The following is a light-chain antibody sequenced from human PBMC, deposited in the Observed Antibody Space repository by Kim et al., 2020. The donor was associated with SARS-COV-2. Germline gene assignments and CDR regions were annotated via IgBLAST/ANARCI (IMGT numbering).Light chain of an antibody. V-gene: IGLV3-21*04. CDR2: YDS. Sequence: GKTAGFTGGGSNVGSKSVLWYQQKPGQAPVLVIFYDSDRPSGIPDQFSGSNSGNTATLTISRVEAGDEADYYCQVGDSSLSHVIFGGGTQLTFL. CDR3: QVGDSSLSHVI. CDR1: NVGSKS. J-gene: IGLJ2*01.